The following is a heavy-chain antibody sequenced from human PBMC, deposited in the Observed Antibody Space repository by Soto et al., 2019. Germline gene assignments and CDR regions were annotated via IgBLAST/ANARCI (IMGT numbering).Heavy chain of an antibody. Sequence: EVHLVESGGGLVQPGGSLRLSCVASGFRPSDYFMDWVRQAPGKGPECVARIKTKAEKDSKQYAASAKGGVIVSRDASKPSLYLQLNSLNTEDTGIYFCVRDSLKSSFDHWGQGALVTLSS. CDR1: GFRPSDYF. V-gene: IGHV3-72*01. J-gene: IGHJ4*02. CDR2: IKTKAEKDSK. CDR3: VRDSLKSSFDH. D-gene: IGHD6-6*01.